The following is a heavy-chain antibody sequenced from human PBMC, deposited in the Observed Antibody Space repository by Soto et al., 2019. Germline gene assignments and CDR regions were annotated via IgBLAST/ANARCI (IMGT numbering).Heavy chain of an antibody. J-gene: IGHJ5*02. CDR3: ARSFNYYGSGSYYFWFDP. Sequence: SEALPLTCTVSGGSISSYYWSWIRQPPGKGLEWIGYIYYSGSTNYNPSLKSRVTISVDTSKNQFSLKLSSVTAADTAVYYCARSFNYYGSGSYYFWFDPWGQGTLVTVSS. D-gene: IGHD3-10*01. V-gene: IGHV4-59*08. CDR2: IYYSGST. CDR1: GGSISSYY.